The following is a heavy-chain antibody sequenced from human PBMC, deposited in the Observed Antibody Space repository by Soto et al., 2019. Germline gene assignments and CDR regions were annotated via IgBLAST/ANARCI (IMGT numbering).Heavy chain of an antibody. CDR2: IGGRGGNA. Sequence: PAGSLRLSCAASGFTFNAYAINWVRQLPGRGLEYVSGIGGRGGNAFYADSMKGRFIISRDNSKNTAYLQMNNLRVDDSAMYYCAKARDSGDFAGSFDSWGQGTLVTVSS. D-gene: IGHD2-21*02. CDR1: GFTFNAYA. V-gene: IGHV3-23*01. CDR3: AKARDSGDFAGSFDS. J-gene: IGHJ4*02.